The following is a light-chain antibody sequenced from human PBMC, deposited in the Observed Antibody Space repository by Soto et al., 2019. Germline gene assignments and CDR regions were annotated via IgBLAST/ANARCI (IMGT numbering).Light chain of an antibody. J-gene: IGLJ1*01. CDR3: SSYAGSSNV. CDR2: EVN. Sequence: QSALTQPASVSGSPRQSITISCTGTNGDIGGYNYVSWYQQHPGKAPKLMIYEVNKRPSGVPDRFSGSKSGNTASLTVSGLQAEDEADYYCSSYAGSSNVFGTGTKVTVL. CDR1: NGDIGGYNY. V-gene: IGLV2-8*01.